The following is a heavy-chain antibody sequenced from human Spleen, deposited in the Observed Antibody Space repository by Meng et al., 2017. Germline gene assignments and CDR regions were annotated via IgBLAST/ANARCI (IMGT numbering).Heavy chain of an antibody. CDR1: GYSISSGHY. CDR2: IYHSGST. V-gene: IGHV4-38-2*01. CDR3: ARGGDCPPKTGNDAFDI. D-gene: IGHD2-21*02. J-gene: IGHJ3*02. Sequence: GSLRLSCAVSGYSISSGHYWGWMRQSPGKGLEWIGTIYHSGSTYYNPSLRSRVAISVDTSKNQFSLRLSSVTAADTAVYYCARGGDCPPKTGNDAFDIWGPGTMVTVSS.